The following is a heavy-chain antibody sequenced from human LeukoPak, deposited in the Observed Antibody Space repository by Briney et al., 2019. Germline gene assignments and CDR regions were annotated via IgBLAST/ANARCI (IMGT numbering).Heavy chain of an antibody. CDR3: AKLVDTAMVQANWFDP. J-gene: IGHJ5*02. CDR1: GGSFSGYY. D-gene: IGHD5-18*01. CDR2: INHSGST. V-gene: IGHV4-34*01. Sequence: SETLSLTCAVYGGSFSGYYWSWIRQPPGKGLEWIGEINHSGSTNYNPSLKSRVTISVDTSKNQFSLKLSSVTAADTAVYYCAKLVDTAMVQANWFDPWGQGTLVTVSS.